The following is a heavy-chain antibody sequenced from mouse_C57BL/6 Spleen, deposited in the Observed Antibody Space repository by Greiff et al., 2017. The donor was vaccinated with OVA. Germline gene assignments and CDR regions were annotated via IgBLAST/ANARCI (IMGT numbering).Heavy chain of an antibody. V-gene: IGHV1-82*01. D-gene: IGHD2-4*01. CDR3: ARGDYDGNYYAMDY. J-gene: IGHJ4*01. CDR1: GYAFSSSR. Sequence: QVQLQQSGPELVKPGASVKISCKASGYAFSSSRMNWVKQRPGKGLEWIGRIYPGDGDTNYNGKFKGKATLTADKSSSTAYMQLSSLTSEDSAVYFGARGDYDGNYYAMDYWGQGTSVTVSS. CDR2: IYPGDGDT.